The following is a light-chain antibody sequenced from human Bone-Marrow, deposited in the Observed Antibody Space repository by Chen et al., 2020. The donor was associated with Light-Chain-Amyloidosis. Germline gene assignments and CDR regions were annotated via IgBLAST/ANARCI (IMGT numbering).Light chain of an antibody. Sequence: SYELTQPPSVSVSPGQTARITCYGDDLPTKYAYWYQQKPGQAPMLVIHRETDRPSGISERFSGCSSGTAAKLTISGVLAEDEVDYHCQSADSSGTYEVIFGGGTKLTVL. CDR2: RET. CDR1: DLPTKY. J-gene: IGLJ2*01. V-gene: IGLV3-25*03. CDR3: QSADSSGTYEVI.